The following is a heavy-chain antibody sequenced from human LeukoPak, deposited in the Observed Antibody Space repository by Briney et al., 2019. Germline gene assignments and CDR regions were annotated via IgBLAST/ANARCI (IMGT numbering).Heavy chain of an antibody. CDR3: AKGGGDLSRPIDF. Sequence: PGGSLRLSCAATGFTFSSYWMNWVRQAPEKGLEWVANIKQDGSEKYYVDSVTGRFSISRNNAKNSLYLHMNSLRVEDTAVYYCAKGGGDLSRPIDFWGLGTLVTVSS. D-gene: IGHD3-16*01. J-gene: IGHJ4*02. CDR2: IKQDGSEK. CDR1: GFTFSSYW. V-gene: IGHV3-7*01.